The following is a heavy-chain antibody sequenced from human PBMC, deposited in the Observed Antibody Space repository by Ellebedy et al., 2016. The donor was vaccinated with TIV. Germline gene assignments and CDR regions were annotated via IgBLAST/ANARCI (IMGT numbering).Heavy chain of an antibody. D-gene: IGHD2-2*01. V-gene: IGHV1-8*01. J-gene: IGHJ5*02. CDR3: ASGGGCNNSTCYEDWFDP. CDR1: GYTFTSYD. CDR2: MNPNSGTT. Sequence: AASVKVSCQASGYTFTSYDINWVRQATGQGLEWMGWMNPNSGTTGYAQKFKGRVSMTRNISISTAYMELSSLRSEDTAVYYCASGGGCNNSTCYEDWFDPWGQGTLVTVSS.